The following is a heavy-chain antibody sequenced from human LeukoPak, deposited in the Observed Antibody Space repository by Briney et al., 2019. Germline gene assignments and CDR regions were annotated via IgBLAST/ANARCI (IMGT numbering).Heavy chain of an antibody. Sequence: SQTQSLTCTVSGGSISSGSYYWSWIRQPAGKGLEWIGRIYTSGSTNCNPSRKSRVTISVDTSKNQFSLTLSSVTAADTAVYYCARERIVGALYYFYYWGQGNLITVSA. V-gene: IGHV4-61*02. CDR1: GGSISSGSYY. J-gene: IGHJ4*02. CDR3: ARERIVGALYYFYY. CDR2: IYTSGST. D-gene: IGHD1-26*01.